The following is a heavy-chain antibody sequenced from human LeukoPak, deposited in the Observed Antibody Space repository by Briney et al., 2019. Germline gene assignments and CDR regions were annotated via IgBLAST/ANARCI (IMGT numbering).Heavy chain of an antibody. D-gene: IGHD4-17*01. J-gene: IGHJ4*02. CDR3: ARAPYGDEPSFDY. CDR1: GYPFSDHY. V-gene: IGHV3-23*01. CDR2: ISTSGGRI. Sequence: GGSLRLSCAVSGYPFSDHYIDWVRQAPGKGLEWVSSISTSGGRIYYADSVKGRFTISRDNSKNTLYLQMNSLRAEDTAVHYCARAPYGDEPSFDYWGQGTLVTVSS.